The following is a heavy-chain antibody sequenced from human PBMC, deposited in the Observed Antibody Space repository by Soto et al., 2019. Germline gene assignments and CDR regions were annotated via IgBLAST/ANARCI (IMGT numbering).Heavy chain of an antibody. J-gene: IGHJ4*02. CDR1: GITFSNYA. CDR3: AKDPEWELPKYYFDY. V-gene: IGHV3-23*01. D-gene: IGHD1-26*01. CDR2: ISGSGGST. Sequence: GGSLRLSCAASGITFSNYAMSWVRQAPGKGLEWVSSISGSGGSTYYADSVKGRFTISRDNSKNTLYLQMNSLRAEDTAVYYCAKDPEWELPKYYFDYWGQGTLVTVSS.